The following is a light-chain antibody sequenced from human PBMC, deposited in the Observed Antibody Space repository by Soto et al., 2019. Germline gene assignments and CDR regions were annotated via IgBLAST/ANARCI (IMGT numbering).Light chain of an antibody. CDR2: GAS. V-gene: IGKV3-20*01. CDR1: QSVSSSY. J-gene: IGKJ2*01. Sequence: EIVLTQSPGTLSLSPGERATLSCRASQSVSSSYLAWYQQKPGQAPRLLIYGASSRATGSPDRFSGSGSGTDFTLTTSRLEPEDFVAYYCQQYGSSPPYTFGQGTKLEIK. CDR3: QQYGSSPPYT.